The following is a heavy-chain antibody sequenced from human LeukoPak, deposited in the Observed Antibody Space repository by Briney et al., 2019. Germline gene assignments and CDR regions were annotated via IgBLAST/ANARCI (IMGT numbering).Heavy chain of an antibody. J-gene: IGHJ6*03. Sequence: PGGSLRLSCAASGFRISDYYMSWIRLAPGKGLEWVSYISSSDNSISYVDSVKGRFTISRDNVNNSLYLQMNSLKAEDTAVYYCARHTLNYYYYMDVWGKGTTVTVSS. CDR2: ISSSDNSI. CDR1: GFRISDYY. CDR3: ARHTLNYYYYMDV. V-gene: IGHV3-11*01.